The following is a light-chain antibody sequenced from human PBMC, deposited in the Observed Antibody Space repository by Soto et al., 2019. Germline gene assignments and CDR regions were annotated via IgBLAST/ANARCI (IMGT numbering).Light chain of an antibody. CDR1: QSVSSSY. V-gene: IGKV3-20*01. CDR3: QQCGSSPIT. J-gene: IGKJ5*01. CDR2: GAS. Sequence: EIVLTPSPGTLSLSPGERATLSCRASQSVSSSYLAWYQQKPGQAPRLLIYGASSRATGIPDRFSGSGSGTDFTLTISRPEPEDFAVYYCQQCGSSPITFGQGTRLEIK.